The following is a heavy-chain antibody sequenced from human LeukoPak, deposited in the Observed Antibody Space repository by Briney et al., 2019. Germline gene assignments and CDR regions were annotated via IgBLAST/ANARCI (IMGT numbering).Heavy chain of an antibody. Sequence: GASVNVSCKASGYTFTGNHIHWVRQAPGQGLEWMGWINPNSGGTNFAQKFQGRVTMTRDTSINTAYMELSSLRSDDTAVYYCARLSSGDAPYWGRGTLVTVSS. V-gene: IGHV1-2*02. D-gene: IGHD6-19*01. CDR2: INPNSGGT. CDR3: ARLSSGDAPY. CDR1: GYTFTGNH. J-gene: IGHJ4*02.